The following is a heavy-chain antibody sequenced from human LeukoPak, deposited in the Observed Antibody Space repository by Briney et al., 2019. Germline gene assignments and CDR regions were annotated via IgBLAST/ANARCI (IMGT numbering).Heavy chain of an antibody. J-gene: IGHJ6*02. CDR3: ARLEVLRNYYYYDMDV. V-gene: IGHV4-34*01. D-gene: IGHD1-7*01. CDR2: INHSGST. CDR1: GGSFSGYY. Sequence: SETLSLTCAVYGGSFSGYYWSWIRQPPGKGLEWIGEINHSGSTNYNPSLKSRVTISVDTSKNQFSLKLSSVTAADTAVYYCARLEVLRNYYYYDMDVWAQGTTVTVSS.